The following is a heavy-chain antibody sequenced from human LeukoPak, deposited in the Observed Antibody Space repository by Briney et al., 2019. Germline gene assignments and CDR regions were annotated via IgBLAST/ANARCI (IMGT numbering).Heavy chain of an antibody. CDR1: GGSISSGDYY. D-gene: IGHD2-2*01. CDR3: ARDLLYCSSTSCHNNWCDP. V-gene: IGHV4-30-4*08. Sequence: SQTLSLTCTVSGGSISSGDYYWSWIRQPPGKGLEWIGYIYYSASTYYNPSLKTRVTISVDTCKNQFSLKLSSVTAADTAVYYCARDLLYCSSTSCHNNWCDPWGQGTLVTVSS. CDR2: IYYSAST. J-gene: IGHJ5*02.